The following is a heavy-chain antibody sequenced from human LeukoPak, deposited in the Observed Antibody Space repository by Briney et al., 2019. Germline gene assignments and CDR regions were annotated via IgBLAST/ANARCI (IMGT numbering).Heavy chain of an antibody. Sequence: GGSLRLSCAASGLTFSNAWMSWVRQAPGKGLEWVGRIKSKTDGGTTDYGAPVKGRFIISRDDSKNTLYLQVNGLKIEDTAVYYCITDPGEWEPIWGQGTMVTVSS. J-gene: IGHJ3*02. V-gene: IGHV3-15*01. CDR3: ITDPGEWEPI. D-gene: IGHD1-26*01. CDR1: GLTFSNAW. CDR2: IKSKTDGGTT.